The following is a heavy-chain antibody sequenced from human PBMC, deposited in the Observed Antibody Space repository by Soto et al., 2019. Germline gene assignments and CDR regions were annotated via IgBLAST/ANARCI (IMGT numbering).Heavy chain of an antibody. J-gene: IGHJ6*02. CDR1: GYTFTSYG. CDR2: ISAYNGNT. Sequence: ASVKVSCKASGYTFTSYGISWVRQAPGQGLEWMGWISAYNGNTNYAQKLQGRVTMTTDTSTSTAYMELRSLRSDDTAVYYCARGLDVDYGGNSGYYYGMDVWGQGTTVTVSS. V-gene: IGHV1-18*01. D-gene: IGHD4-17*01. CDR3: ARGLDVDYGGNSGYYYGMDV.